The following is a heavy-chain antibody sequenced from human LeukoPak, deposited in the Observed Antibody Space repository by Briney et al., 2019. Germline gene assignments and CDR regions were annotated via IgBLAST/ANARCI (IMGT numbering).Heavy chain of an antibody. CDR1: GYTFTSYG. J-gene: IGHJ4*02. CDR2: ISAYNGNT. V-gene: IGHV1-18*01. D-gene: IGHD3-22*01. Sequence: ASVTVSCKASGYTFTSYGISWVRQAPGQGLEWMGWISAYNGNTNYAQKLQGRVTMTTDTSTSTAYMELRSLRSDDTAVYYCARLGSSYYGSSGYLTGDYFDYWGQGTLVTVSS. CDR3: ARLGSSYYGSSGYLTGDYFDY.